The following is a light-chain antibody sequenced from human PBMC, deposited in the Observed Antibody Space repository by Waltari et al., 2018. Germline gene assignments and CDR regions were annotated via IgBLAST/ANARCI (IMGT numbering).Light chain of an antibody. J-gene: IGKJ4*01. CDR2: GAS. Sequence: EMVMTQSPATLSVSPGERATLSCRASQSVGSNVAWYQQKPGQAPRLLIYGASTRATVIPARFSGSGSGTEFTLTISSLEPEDFAVYYCQQRSNWLLTFGGGTKVEIK. V-gene: IGKV3-15*01. CDR3: QQRSNWLLT. CDR1: QSVGSN.